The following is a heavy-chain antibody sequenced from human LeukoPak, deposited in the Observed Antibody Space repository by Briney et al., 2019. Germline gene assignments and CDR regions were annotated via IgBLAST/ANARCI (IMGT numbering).Heavy chain of an antibody. CDR2: IYYSGST. J-gene: IGHJ4*02. CDR3: ARVGNIAAAGPDY. V-gene: IGHV4-30-4*01. CDR1: GGSISSGDYY. D-gene: IGHD6-13*01. Sequence: PSETLFLTCTVSGGSISSGDYYRSWIRQPPGKGLEWIGYIYYSGSTNYNPSLKSRVTISVDTSKNQFSLKLSSVTAADTAVYYCARVGNIAAAGPDYWGQGTLVTVSS.